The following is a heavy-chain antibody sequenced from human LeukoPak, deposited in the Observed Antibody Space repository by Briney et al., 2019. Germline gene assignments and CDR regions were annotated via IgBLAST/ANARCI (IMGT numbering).Heavy chain of an antibody. D-gene: IGHD3-22*01. CDR3: ARGGDYYDSSGYYYGIDY. CDR2: INASNGNT. V-gene: IGHV1-3*03. Sequence: GASVKVSCKASGYTFTSYAMHWVRQAPGQGLEWMGWINASNGNTKYSQEFQGRVTITRDTSASTAYMELSSLRSEDMAVYYCARGGDYYDSSGYYYGIDYWGQGTLVTVSS. J-gene: IGHJ4*02. CDR1: GYTFTSYA.